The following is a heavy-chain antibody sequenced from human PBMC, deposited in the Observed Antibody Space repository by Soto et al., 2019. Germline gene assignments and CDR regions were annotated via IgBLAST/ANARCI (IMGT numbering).Heavy chain of an antibody. J-gene: IGHJ3*02. V-gene: IGHV4-31*03. Sequence: SETLSLTCTVSGGSISSGGYYWSWIRQHPGKGLEWIGYIYYSGSTYYNPSLKSRVTISVDTSKNQFSLKLSSVTAADTAVYYCARGYGATELELHAFDIWGQGTMVTVSS. D-gene: IGHD1-7*01. CDR1: GGSISSGGYY. CDR2: IYYSGST. CDR3: ARGYGATELELHAFDI.